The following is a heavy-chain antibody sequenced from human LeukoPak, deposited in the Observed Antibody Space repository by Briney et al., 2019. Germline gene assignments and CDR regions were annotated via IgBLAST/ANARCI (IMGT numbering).Heavy chain of an antibody. CDR2: INTNTGNP. CDR3: ARAAYGGCSSTSCHDAFDI. J-gene: IGHJ3*02. Sequence: ASVKVSCKASGYTVTNYGMSWVRQAPGQGLEWMGWINTNTGNPTYAQCFTGRFVFSLDTSVSTAYLQISPLKAEDTAVYYCARAAYGGCSSTSCHDAFDIWGQGTMVTVSS. CDR1: GYTVTNYG. V-gene: IGHV7-4-1*02. D-gene: IGHD2-2*01.